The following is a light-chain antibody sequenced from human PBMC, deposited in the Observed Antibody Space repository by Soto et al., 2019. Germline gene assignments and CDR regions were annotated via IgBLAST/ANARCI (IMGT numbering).Light chain of an antibody. Sequence: DIQMTQSPSSLSVSEGDRVTITCRASQGIDTRLAWYQQKPGKAPKLLIYAASTLQAGVVSRFRGSGSGTDFTLTISSLQPEDVATYYCQKYNSAPFTFGQGTRLEIK. CDR3: QKYNSAPFT. CDR2: AAS. V-gene: IGKV1-27*01. J-gene: IGKJ5*01. CDR1: QGIDTR.